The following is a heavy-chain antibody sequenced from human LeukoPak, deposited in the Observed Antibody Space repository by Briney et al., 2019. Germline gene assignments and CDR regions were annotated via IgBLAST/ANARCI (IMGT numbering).Heavy chain of an antibody. CDR1: GGSISSSSYY. D-gene: IGHD5-12*01. J-gene: IGHJ5*02. CDR2: IHSSGNT. V-gene: IGHV4-39*07. Sequence: PSETLSLTGTVSGGSISSSSYYWGWIRQPPGKRLEWVGSIHSSGNTYYNPTLKSRVTISVDTSKNQSSLNLTSVTAADAAVYYCARDLGYSGFDWAPWGQGTLVTVSS. CDR3: ARDLGYSGFDWAP.